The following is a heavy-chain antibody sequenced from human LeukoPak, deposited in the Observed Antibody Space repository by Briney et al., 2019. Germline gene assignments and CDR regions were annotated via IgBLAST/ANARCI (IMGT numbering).Heavy chain of an antibody. CDR1: GGSIGSYC. J-gene: IGHJ3*02. CDR2: VNYSGST. V-gene: IGHV4-59*01. CDR3: ARDWLLVGATNGHAFDI. D-gene: IGHD1-26*01. Sequence: PSETLSLTCTVPGGSIGSYCCSWIRKPPGKGLERIGYVNYSGSTNYNPSLKSRVTISVDTSKNQFSLKLSSVTAADTAVYYCARDWLLVGATNGHAFDIWGEGTMVTVSS.